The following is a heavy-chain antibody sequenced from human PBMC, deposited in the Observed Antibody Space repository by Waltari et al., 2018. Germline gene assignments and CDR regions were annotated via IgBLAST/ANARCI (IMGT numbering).Heavy chain of an antibody. CDR3: ARHVLSAAAAGTFDY. CDR2: IYHSGST. CDR1: GYSISSGYY. D-gene: IGHD6-13*01. V-gene: IGHV4-38-2*01. Sequence: QVQLQESGPGLVKPSETLSLTCAVSGYSISSGYYWGWIRPPPGKGLEWIGSIYHSGSTYYNPSLKSRVTISVDTSKNQFSLKLSSVTAADTAVYYCARHVLSAAAAGTFDYWGQGTLVTVSS. J-gene: IGHJ4*02.